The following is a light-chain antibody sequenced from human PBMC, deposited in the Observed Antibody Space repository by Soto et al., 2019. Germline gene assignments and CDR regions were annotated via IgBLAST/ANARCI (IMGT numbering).Light chain of an antibody. J-gene: IGKJ4*02. Sequence: AIQLTQPPSSLSASVGDRATITCRASQGISSALAWYQQKPGKSPNLLIYDVSSLESRFPSRFSGGASGTDYAQTIRNLEPEDFATYGYQQFNSYPAPKLGGGTKVEIK. CDR3: QQFNSYPAPK. CDR2: DVS. CDR1: QGISSA. V-gene: IGKV1-13*02.